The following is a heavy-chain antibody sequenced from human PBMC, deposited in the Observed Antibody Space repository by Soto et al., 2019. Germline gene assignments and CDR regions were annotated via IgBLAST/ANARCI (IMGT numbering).Heavy chain of an antibody. D-gene: IGHD2-15*01. J-gene: IGHJ6*03. CDR2: ISAYNGNT. V-gene: IGHV1-18*01. Sequence: GASVKVSCKASGYTFTSYGISWVRQAPGQGLEWMGWISAYNGNTNYAQKLQGRVTMTTDTSTSTAYMELRSLRSDDTAVYYCARLLGYCSGGSCSDKIYYYYYMDVWGKGTTVTVSS. CDR1: GYTFTSYG. CDR3: ARLLGYCSGGSCSDKIYYYYYMDV.